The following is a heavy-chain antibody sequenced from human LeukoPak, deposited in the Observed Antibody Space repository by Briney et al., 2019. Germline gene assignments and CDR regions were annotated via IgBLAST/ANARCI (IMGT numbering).Heavy chain of an antibody. D-gene: IGHD6-13*01. CDR2: ISYDGSKK. J-gene: IGHJ4*02. CDR1: GITFSSYG. Sequence: GGSLRLSCAASGITFSSYGMHWVRQAPGKGLEWVAVISYDGSKKYYADSVKGRFTISRDNSKNTLYLQMNSLRAEDTAVYYCAKTAAGNYYFDYWGQGTLVTVSS. V-gene: IGHV3-30*18. CDR3: AKTAAGNYYFDY.